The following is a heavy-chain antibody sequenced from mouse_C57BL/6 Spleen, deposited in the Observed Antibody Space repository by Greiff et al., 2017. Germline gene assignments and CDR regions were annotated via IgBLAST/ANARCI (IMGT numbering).Heavy chain of an antibody. Sequence: QVQLQQSGPGLVAPSQSLSITCTVSGFSLTSYGVSWVRQPPGKGLEWLGVIWGDGSANYHSTHISSLSISKDNSKSQVFLKLNSLQTDDTATYYCAKLGGNIRALNYAMGYWGQGTSVTVSS. CDR2: IWGDGSA. D-gene: IGHD2-1*01. CDR3: AKLGGNIRALNYAMGY. V-gene: IGHV2-3*01. J-gene: IGHJ4*01. CDR1: GFSLTSYG.